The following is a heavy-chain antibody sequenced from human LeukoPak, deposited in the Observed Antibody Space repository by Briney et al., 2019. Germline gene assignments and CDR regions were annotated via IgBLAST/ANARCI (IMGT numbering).Heavy chain of an antibody. Sequence: AGSLTLSCAVSGFTFSDYYMSWIRQPPGKGLEWVSYISSSGSTIYYAYPVKGRFTISRDNAQNSLYLPMNSVRAEDAPVSSCAREPLAGLDWLYSGYYYFMDVWGKGTTVTVS. V-gene: IGHV3-11*04. J-gene: IGHJ6*03. CDR2: ISSSGSTI. CDR3: AREPLAGLDWLYSGYYYFMDV. D-gene: IGHD3/OR15-3a*01. CDR1: GFTFSDYY.